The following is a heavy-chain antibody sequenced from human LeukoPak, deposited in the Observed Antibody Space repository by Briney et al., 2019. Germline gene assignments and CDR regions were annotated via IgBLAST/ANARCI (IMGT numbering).Heavy chain of an antibody. CDR2: IKQDGSEK. D-gene: IGHD2-15*01. J-gene: IGHJ5*02. Sequence: PGGSLRLSCAASGFTFSSYWMRWVRQAPGKGVEGVANIKQDGSEKKHVDSVKGRFTISRDNAKNSLSLQMNSLRAEDTAVYYCAREKCYSGGSCYRSNWFVPWGQGTLVTVSS. CDR3: AREKCYSGGSCYRSNWFVP. CDR1: GFTFSSYW. V-gene: IGHV3-7*01.